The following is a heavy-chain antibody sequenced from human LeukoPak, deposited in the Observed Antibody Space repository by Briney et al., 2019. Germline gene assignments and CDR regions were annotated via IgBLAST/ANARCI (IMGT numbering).Heavy chain of an antibody. D-gene: IGHD5/OR15-5a*01. V-gene: IGHV3-23*01. J-gene: IGHJ4*02. CDR3: AKDRPHPSVEPTNFDY. CDR2: ISGSGGST. CDR1: GFTFSSYA. Sequence: GGSLRLSCTASGFTFSSYAMSWVRQAPGKGLEWVSAISGSGGSTYYADSVKGRFTISRDNSKNTLYLQMNSLRAEDTAVYYCAKDRPHPSVEPTNFDYWGQGTLVTVSS.